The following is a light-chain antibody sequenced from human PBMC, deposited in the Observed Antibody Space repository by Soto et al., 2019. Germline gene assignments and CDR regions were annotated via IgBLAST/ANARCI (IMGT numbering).Light chain of an antibody. V-gene: IGKV1-39*01. J-gene: IGKJ1*01. CDR3: QQRSNWSGT. Sequence: DIRMTHSPSSLSASVGDIVTITCRASQSISSYLNWYQQKPGKAPKLLIYAASSLQSGVPSRFSGSGSGTDFTLTISSLEPEDFAVYYCQQRSNWSGTFGQGTKVDIK. CDR2: AAS. CDR1: QSISSY.